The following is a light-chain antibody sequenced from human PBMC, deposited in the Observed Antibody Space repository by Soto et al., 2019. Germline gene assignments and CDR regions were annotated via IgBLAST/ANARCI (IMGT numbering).Light chain of an antibody. CDR1: SSDVGSYNL. J-gene: IGLJ2*01. Sequence: QSVLTQPASVSGSPGQSITISCTGTSSDVGSYNLVSWYQQHPGKAPKLMIYEGSKRPSGVSNRFSGSKSGNTASLTISGLQAEDEADYYCCPYAGSSTPVVFGGGTQLTVL. V-gene: IGLV2-23*01. CDR2: EGS. CDR3: CPYAGSSTPVV.